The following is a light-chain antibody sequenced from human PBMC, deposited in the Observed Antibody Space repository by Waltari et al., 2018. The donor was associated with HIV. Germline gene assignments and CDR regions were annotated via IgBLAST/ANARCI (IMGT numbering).Light chain of an antibody. J-gene: IGKJ3*01. CDR1: QSITDK. CDR2: DAS. V-gene: IGKV1-39*01. CDR3: QQSFRSPLT. Sequence: DIQMTQSTSSLSASVADRVTITCRSSQSITDKVNWYQQKPGEAPKVLIYDASTLETGVPSRFSGSGSGTEFTLTISSLQPDDFASYFCQQSFRSPLTFGPGTKVDI.